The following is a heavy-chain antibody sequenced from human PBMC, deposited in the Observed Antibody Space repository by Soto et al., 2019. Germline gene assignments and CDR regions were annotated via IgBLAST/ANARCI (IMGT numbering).Heavy chain of an antibody. CDR3: ARAIRLGDYVALPLDY. V-gene: IGHV3-23*01. D-gene: IGHD4-17*01. CDR1: GFTFSNYA. Sequence: EVHLLESGGGLVQPGGSLRLSCAASGFTFSNYAMNWVRQAPGKGLEWVSVISGSGDSTYYTDSVKGRFTISRDNFKSTLHLQLSSLTAEDTAVYYCARAIRLGDYVALPLDYWGQGMLVTVSS. CDR2: ISGSGDST. J-gene: IGHJ4*02.